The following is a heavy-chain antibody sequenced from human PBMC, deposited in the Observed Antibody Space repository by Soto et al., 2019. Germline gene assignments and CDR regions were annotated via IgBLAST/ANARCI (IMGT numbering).Heavy chain of an antibody. Sequence: PGGSLRLSCAASGFTFSSYWMSWVRQAPGKGLEWVANIKQDGSEKYYVDSVKGRFTIPRDNAKNSLYLQMNSLRAEDTAVYYCARDATPRYSSSWPDWGQGTLVTVSS. CDR3: ARDATPRYSSSWPD. CDR1: GFTFSSYW. J-gene: IGHJ4*02. V-gene: IGHV3-7*01. CDR2: IKQDGSEK. D-gene: IGHD6-13*01.